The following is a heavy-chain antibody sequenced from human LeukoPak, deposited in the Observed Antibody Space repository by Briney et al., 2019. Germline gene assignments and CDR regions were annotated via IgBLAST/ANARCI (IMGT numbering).Heavy chain of an antibody. CDR1: GGSFNGYY. J-gene: IGHJ2*01. Sequence: SETLSLTCVVYGGSFNGYYWSWMRQPPGKGLEWIGDIKHSGYTNYNPSLKSRVTISLDASKNQPSLRLTSVTAADTAVYYCARNFDVWGRGTLVTVSS. CDR3: ARNFDV. CDR2: IKHSGYT. V-gene: IGHV4-34*01.